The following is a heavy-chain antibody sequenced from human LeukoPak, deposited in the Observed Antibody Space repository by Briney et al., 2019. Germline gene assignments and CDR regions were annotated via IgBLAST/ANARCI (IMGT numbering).Heavy chain of an antibody. D-gene: IGHD1-26*01. CDR3: ARVSTLRSGSYSAFDY. Sequence: ASVTVSCKASGYTFTSYYMHWVRQAPGQGLEWMGLINPSGGSTSYAQKFQGRVTITRDTSTSTVYMELSSLRSEDTAVYYCARVSTLRSGSYSAFDYWGQGTLVTVSS. J-gene: IGHJ4*02. CDR2: INPSGGST. V-gene: IGHV1-46*01. CDR1: GYTFTSYY.